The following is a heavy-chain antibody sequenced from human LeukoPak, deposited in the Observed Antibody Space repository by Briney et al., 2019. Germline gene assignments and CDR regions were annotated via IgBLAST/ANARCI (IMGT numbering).Heavy chain of an antibody. CDR1: GFTFSSYA. CDR2: ISGSVGST. CDR3: AKYTALTFVNGMDV. V-gene: IGHV3-23*01. J-gene: IGHJ6*02. D-gene: IGHD2/OR15-2a*01. Sequence: GGSLRLSCAASGFTFSSYAMSWVRQAPGKGLEWVSAISGSVGSTYYADSVKGRFTISRDTSKHTIYLQMNSLRAQEQAVYYCAKYTALTFVNGMDVWGQGTKVTVSS.